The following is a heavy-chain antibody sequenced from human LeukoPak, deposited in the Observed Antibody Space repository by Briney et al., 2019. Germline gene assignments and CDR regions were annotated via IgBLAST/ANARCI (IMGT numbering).Heavy chain of an antibody. D-gene: IGHD4-23*01. CDR1: GYTFTGYY. CDR2: TNPNSGGT. Sequence: ASVKVSCKASGYTFTGYYMHWVRQAPGQGLEWMGWTNPNSGGTNYAQKFQGRVTMTRDTSISTAYMELSRLRSDDTAVYYCAREGLAGYGGNSNYFDYWGQGTLVTVSS. V-gene: IGHV1-2*02. CDR3: AREGLAGYGGNSNYFDY. J-gene: IGHJ4*02.